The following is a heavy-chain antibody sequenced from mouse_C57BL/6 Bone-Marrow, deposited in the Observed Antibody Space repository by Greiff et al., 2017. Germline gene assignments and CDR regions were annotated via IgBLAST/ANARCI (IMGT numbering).Heavy chain of an antibody. CDR3: AISYYYGSSYGLYWYFDV. D-gene: IGHD1-1*01. V-gene: IGHV1-85*01. CDR1: GYTFTSYD. CDR2: ISPRDGST. J-gene: IGHJ1*03. Sequence: QVQLQQSGPELVKPGASVKLSCKASGYTFTSYDINWVKQRPGQGLAWIGWISPRDGSTKYNETFKGKATLTVDTSSSTAYMELHSLTSEDSAVYVCAISYYYGSSYGLYWYFDVWGTGTTVTVSS.